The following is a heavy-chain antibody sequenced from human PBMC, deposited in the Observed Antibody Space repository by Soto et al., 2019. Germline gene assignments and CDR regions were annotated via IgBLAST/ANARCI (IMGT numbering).Heavy chain of an antibody. Sequence: GASVKVSCKASGDTFGIYTISWVRQAPGQGLEWMGRVIPIFDITSYTQRFQGRVTITADKSTTTVYMELSSLRSEDTAVYYCARDRDNSNWPNFDFWGQGTLVTVSS. CDR1: GDTFGIYT. V-gene: IGHV1-69*02. J-gene: IGHJ4*02. CDR3: ARDRDNSNWPNFDF. CDR2: VIPIFDIT. D-gene: IGHD6-13*01.